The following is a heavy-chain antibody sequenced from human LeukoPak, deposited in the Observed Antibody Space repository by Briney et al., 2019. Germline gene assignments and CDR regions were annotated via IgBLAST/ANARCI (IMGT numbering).Heavy chain of an antibody. CDR2: INPSGGST. V-gene: IGHV1-46*01. D-gene: IGHD1-26*01. Sequence: ASVKVSCKASGYTFTSYYMHWVRQAPGQGLEWMGIINPSGGSTSYAQKFQGRVTMTRDMSTSTVYMELSSLRSEDTAVYYCARDGGSYWKYYYRAVWGKGTTVTVSS. CDR1: GYTFTSYY. J-gene: IGHJ6*03. CDR3: ARDGGSYWKYYYRAV.